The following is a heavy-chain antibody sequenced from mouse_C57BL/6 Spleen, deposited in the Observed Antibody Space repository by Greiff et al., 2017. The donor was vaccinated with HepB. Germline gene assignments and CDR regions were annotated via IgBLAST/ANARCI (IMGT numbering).Heavy chain of an antibody. D-gene: IGHD1-1*01. CDR2: IYPGDGDT. J-gene: IGHJ1*03. V-gene: IGHV1-82*01. CDR1: GYAFSSSW. CDR3: ARGLRYPEYFDV. Sequence: QVQLKQSGPELVKPGASVKISCKASGYAFSSSWMNWVKQRPGKGLEWIGRIYPGDGDTNYNGKFKGKATLTADKSSSTAYMKLSSLTSEDSAVYFCARGLRYPEYFDVWGTGTTVTVSS.